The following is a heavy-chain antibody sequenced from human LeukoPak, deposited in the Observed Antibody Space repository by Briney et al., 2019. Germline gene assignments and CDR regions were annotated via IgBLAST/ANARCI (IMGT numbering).Heavy chain of an antibody. J-gene: IGHJ4*02. V-gene: IGHV3-48*03. Sequence: GGSLRLSCAASGFTFSSYEMNWVRQAPGKGPEWVSYISSSGSTIYYADSVKGRFTISRDNAKSSLYLQMSSLRGEDTAVYYCASSLTHFDYWGRGTLVTVSS. CDR3: ASSLTHFDY. D-gene: IGHD1-14*01. CDR1: GFTFSSYE. CDR2: ISSSGSTI.